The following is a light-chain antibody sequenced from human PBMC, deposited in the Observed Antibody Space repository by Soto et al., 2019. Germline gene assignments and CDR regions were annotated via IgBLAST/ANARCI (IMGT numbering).Light chain of an antibody. CDR3: QQYGNSPYA. CDR2: GAS. Sequence: EIVLTQSPGTLSLSPGERATLSCRASQSVSNNYLAWYQQKSGQAPRLLIYGASSRATRIPDRFSGSGSGTDFTLTISKLEPEDFAVYYCQQYGNSPYAFGQGTELEI. CDR1: QSVSNNY. J-gene: IGKJ2*01. V-gene: IGKV3-20*01.